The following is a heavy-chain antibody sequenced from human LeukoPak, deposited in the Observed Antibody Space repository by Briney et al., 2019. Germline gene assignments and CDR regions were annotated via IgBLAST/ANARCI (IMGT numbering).Heavy chain of an antibody. CDR3: ARVMGSGSFRRVQDYYGMDV. D-gene: IGHD3-10*01. J-gene: IGHJ6*02. CDR2: IKQDGSGK. CDR1: GFTFSSYW. V-gene: IGHV3-7*01. Sequence: GGSLRLSCAASGFTFSSYWMSWVRQAPGKGLEWVANIKQDGSGKYYVDSVKGRFTISRDNAKNSLYLQMNSLRAEDTAVYYCARVMGSGSFRRVQDYYGMDVWGQGTTVTVSS.